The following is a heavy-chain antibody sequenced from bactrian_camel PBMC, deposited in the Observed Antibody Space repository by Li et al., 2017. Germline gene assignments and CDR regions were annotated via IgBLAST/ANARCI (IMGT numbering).Heavy chain of an antibody. J-gene: IGHJ4*01. CDR3: ANLDGHY. CDR1: GFTFSNYD. CDR2: IYGDDSMT. Sequence: VQLVESGGGLVQPGGSLRLSCAAFGFTFSNYDMSWVRQAPGKGFEWVSAIYGDDSMTYYADSVKGRFTISRDNAKNTLYLQLNSLKTEDTAKYYCANLDGHYWGQGTQVTVS. V-gene: IGHV3S40*01.